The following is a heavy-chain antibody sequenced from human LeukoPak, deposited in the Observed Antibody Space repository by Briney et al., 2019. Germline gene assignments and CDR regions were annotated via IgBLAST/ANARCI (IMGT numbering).Heavy chain of an antibody. V-gene: IGHV3-7*01. CDR2: IKSDGSEE. CDR1: GFIFSSYW. D-gene: IGHD3-10*01. J-gene: IGHJ4*02. Sequence: GGSLRLSCATSGFIFSSYWMCWVRQAPGKGLEWVANIKSDGSEEYYGDSVKGRFTISRDNAKNSLYLQMNSLRDEDTAVYYCARGDLWLGHWGQGSLVTVSS. CDR3: ARGDLWLGH.